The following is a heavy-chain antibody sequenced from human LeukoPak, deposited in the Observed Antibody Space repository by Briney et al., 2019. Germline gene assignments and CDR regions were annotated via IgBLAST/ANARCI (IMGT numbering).Heavy chain of an antibody. CDR1: GFTFSTYS. CDR3: AKRKGSMLTKGDRPLDY. CDR2: IRYDGSNK. J-gene: IGHJ4*02. V-gene: IGHV3-30*02. Sequence: GGSLRLSCAASGFTFSTYSIHWVCQAPGKGLEWVAFIRYDGSNKYYADSLRGRFTISRDNSKNTLYLQMNSLTAEDTAVYYCAKRKGSMLTKGDRPLDYWGQGTLVTVSS. D-gene: IGHD2-8*01.